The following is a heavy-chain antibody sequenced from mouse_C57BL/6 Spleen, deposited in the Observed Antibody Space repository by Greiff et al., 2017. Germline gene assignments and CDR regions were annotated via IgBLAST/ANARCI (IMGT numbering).Heavy chain of an antibody. Sequence: VQLLQSGAELVKPGASVKISCKASGYAFSSYWMNWVKQRPGKGLEWIGQVYPGDGDNNYNGKCKGKATLTADRASSTAYMQLSSLTSEDSAVYCCARVGYAMDYWGQGTSVTVSS. V-gene: IGHV1-80*01. CDR1: GYAFSSYW. CDR2: VYPGDGDN. CDR3: ARVGYAMDY. J-gene: IGHJ4*01.